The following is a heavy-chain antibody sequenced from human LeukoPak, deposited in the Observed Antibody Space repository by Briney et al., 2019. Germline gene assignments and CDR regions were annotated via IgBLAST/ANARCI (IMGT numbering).Heavy chain of an antibody. CDR3: ASLGIEMATTVDY. D-gene: IGHD5-24*01. Sequence: ASVKVSCKASGGTFSSYAISWVRQAPGQGLEWMGRIILILGIANYAQKFQGRVTITADKSTSTAYMELSSLRSEDTAVYYCASLGIEMATTVDYWGQGTLVTVSS. CDR1: GGTFSSYA. J-gene: IGHJ4*02. V-gene: IGHV1-69*04. CDR2: IILILGIA.